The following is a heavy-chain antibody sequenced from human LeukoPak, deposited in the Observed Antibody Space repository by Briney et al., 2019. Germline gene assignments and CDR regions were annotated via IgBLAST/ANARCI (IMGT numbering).Heavy chain of an antibody. J-gene: IGHJ4*02. D-gene: IGHD4-17*01. CDR2: INPNSGGT. CDR3: AKEIWPTVTIPGRTYFDY. V-gene: IGHV1-2*02. CDR1: GYTFTGYY. Sequence: ASVKVSCKASGYTFTGYYMHWVRQAPGQGLEWMGWINPNSGGTNYAQKFQGRVTMTRDTSISTAYMELSRLRSDDTAVYYCAKEIWPTVTIPGRTYFDYWGQGTLVTVSS.